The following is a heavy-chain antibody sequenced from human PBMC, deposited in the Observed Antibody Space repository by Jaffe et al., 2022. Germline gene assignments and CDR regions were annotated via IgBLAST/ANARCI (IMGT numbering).Heavy chain of an antibody. J-gene: IGHJ4*02. D-gene: IGHD6-13*01. V-gene: IGHV4-39*01. CDR2: VYYTGST. Sequence: QLQLQESGPGLVKPSETLSLTCTVSGGSISSSDYYWGWVRQPPGKGLEWIGSVYYTGSTYYSPSLKSRVTILVDRSRTRFSLKLSSVTAADAATYYCATIGTGPVPLQYNTNWYYFDNWGQGTLVTVSS. CDR3: ATIGTGPVPLQYNTNWYYFDN. CDR1: GGSISSSDYY.